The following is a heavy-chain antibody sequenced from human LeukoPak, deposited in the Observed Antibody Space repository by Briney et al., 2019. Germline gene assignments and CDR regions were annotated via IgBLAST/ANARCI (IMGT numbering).Heavy chain of an antibody. V-gene: IGHV4-39*07. CDR3: ARDLAPAGTTRVPFQWSYSNYYYYGMDV. Sequence: PSETLSLTCTVSGGSMSSSSYYWGWIRRPPGKGLEWIGSIYYSGNTYYSPSLKSRVTISVDTSKNQFSLNLSSVTAADTAVYYCARDLAPAGTTRVPFQWSYSNYYYYGMDVWGQGTTVTVSS. D-gene: IGHD3-10*01. J-gene: IGHJ6*02. CDR1: GGSMSSSSYY. CDR2: IYYSGNT.